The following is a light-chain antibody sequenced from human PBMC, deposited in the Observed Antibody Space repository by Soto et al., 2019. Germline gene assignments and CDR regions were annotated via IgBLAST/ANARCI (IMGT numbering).Light chain of an antibody. CDR3: EQYNDWPIT. V-gene: IGKV3-15*01. CDR2: DAS. CDR1: QSVRSS. J-gene: IGKJ5*01. Sequence: DIVLTQSPGTLSVSPGDRATLFCRASQSVRSSLAWYQQKPGQAPRLFIYDASTRATGIPARFSGSGSGTEFTLTISSLQSEDFAIYYCEQYNDWPITFGQGTRLEIK.